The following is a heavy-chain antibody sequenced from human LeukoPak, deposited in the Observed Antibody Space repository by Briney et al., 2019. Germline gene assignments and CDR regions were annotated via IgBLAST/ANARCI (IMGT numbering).Heavy chain of an antibody. V-gene: IGHV4-34*01. D-gene: IGHD2-15*01. J-gene: IGHJ4*02. Sequence: PAESLSLSCAVYGGSFSGYYWSWIRQPPGKGLEWLGEINDSGSTNYNPSLKSRVTISVDTSKNQFSLRLSSVTAADTAVYYCTVNYCSGGSCYMLWGQGTRVTVSS. CDR1: GGSFSGYY. CDR2: INDSGST. CDR3: TVNYCSGGSCYML.